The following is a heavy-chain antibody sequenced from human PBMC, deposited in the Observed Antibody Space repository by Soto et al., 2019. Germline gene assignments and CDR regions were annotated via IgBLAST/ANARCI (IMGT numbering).Heavy chain of an antibody. J-gene: IGHJ4*02. CDR2: IDYSGST. V-gene: IGHV4-30-4*01. D-gene: IGHD3-3*01. CDR1: GGSISSGDYY. CDR3: ARGGRTIFGRYFDY. Sequence: QVQLQESGPGLVKPSQTLSLTCTVSGGSISSGDYYWSWIRQPTGKGLEWIGYIDYSGSTYYNPSLRSRLTISVDTSKNQFSLKLSSVTAADTAVYYCARGGRTIFGRYFDYWGQGTLVTVSS.